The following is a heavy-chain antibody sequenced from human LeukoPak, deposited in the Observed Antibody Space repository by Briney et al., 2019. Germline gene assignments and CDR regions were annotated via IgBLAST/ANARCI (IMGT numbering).Heavy chain of an antibody. CDR2: INPSGGST. J-gene: IGHJ4*02. CDR1: GGTFSSYA. V-gene: IGHV1-46*01. Sequence: SVKVSCKASGGTFSSYAISWVRQAPGQGLEWMGIINPSGGSTSYAQKFQGRVTMTRDTSTSTVYMELSSLRSEDTAVYYCARGPYCSGGSCYHFDYWGQGTLVTVSS. D-gene: IGHD2-15*01. CDR3: ARGPYCSGGSCYHFDY.